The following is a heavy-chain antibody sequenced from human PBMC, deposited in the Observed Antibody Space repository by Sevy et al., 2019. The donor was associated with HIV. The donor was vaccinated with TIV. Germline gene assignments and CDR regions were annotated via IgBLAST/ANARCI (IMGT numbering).Heavy chain of an antibody. CDR1: GVSIRGYY. J-gene: IGHJ6*02. V-gene: IGHV4-59*01. CDR3: ARAAAEYYYGMDV. Sequence: SETLSLTCTVSGVSIRGYYWSWIRQSPGKGLEWIGYIYYSGMTNYNPSLKSRVTISDDTSKNQFSLKLNSVTAADTAVYYCARAAAEYYYGMDVWGQGTKVTVSS. CDR2: IYYSGMT. D-gene: IGHD6-25*01.